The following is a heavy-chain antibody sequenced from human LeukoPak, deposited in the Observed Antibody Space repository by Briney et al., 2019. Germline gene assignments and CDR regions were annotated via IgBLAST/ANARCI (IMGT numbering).Heavy chain of an antibody. D-gene: IGHD1-1*01. CDR3: ARLGHTNTGGLKGFDF. J-gene: IGHJ4*02. CDR2: IYYSGIT. V-gene: IGHV4-39*01. Sequence: SETLSLTCAVSGDSISTTNYYWGWIRQPPGKGLEWIGIIYYSGITHYNPSLKSRVTISIDPSKNQFSLKLRSVTAADTAVYYCARLGHTNTGGLKGFDFWGQGTLVTVSS. CDR1: GDSISTTNYY.